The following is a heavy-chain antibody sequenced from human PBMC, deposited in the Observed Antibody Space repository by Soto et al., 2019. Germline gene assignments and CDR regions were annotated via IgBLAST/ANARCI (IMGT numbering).Heavy chain of an antibody. CDR2: LSGSGGST. D-gene: IGHD6-19*01. CDR1: GFTFSSYA. Sequence: EVQLLESGGGLVQPVGSLRLSCAASGFTFSSYAMSWVRQAPGKELEWVAALSGSGGSTYNADYVKGRFTISRDNSKKEPELQVNSLRAVDTAVYYCEKPDHLAVSGTGHFDYGGEGLLVIVSS. CDR3: EKPDHLAVSGTGHFDY. V-gene: IGHV3-23*01. J-gene: IGHJ4*02.